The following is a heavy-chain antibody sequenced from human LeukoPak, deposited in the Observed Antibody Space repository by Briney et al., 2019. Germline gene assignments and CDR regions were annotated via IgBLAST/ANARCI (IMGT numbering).Heavy chain of an antibody. D-gene: IGHD1-26*01. J-gene: IGHJ4*02. CDR3: ARHGSYNFDF. V-gene: IGHV3-7*05. CDR1: GFTFSNYW. Sequence: GGPLRLSCPASGFTFSNYWMGWVRQAPGKGLEWVANIKEEGRQTYYVDSGKGRFTVSRDNAKNSLFLQMSSLRAEDTARYYCARHGSYNFDFWGQGTLVTVSS. CDR2: IKEEGRQT.